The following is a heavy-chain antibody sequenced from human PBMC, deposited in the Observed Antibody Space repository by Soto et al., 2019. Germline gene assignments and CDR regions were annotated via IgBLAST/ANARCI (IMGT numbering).Heavy chain of an antibody. J-gene: IGHJ5*02. CDR3: ARDTVTMVRGNPDSFPGA. Sequence: SVKVSCKASGGTFSSYAISWVRQAPGQGLEWMGGIIPIFGTANYAQKFQGRVTITADESTSTAYMELSSLRSEDTAVYYCARDTVTMVRGNPDSFPGAWGQGTLVTVSS. CDR1: GGTFSSYA. V-gene: IGHV1-69*13. D-gene: IGHD3-10*01. CDR2: IIPIFGTA.